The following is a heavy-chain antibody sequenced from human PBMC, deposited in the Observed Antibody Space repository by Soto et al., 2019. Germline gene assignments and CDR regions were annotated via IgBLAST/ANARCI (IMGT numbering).Heavy chain of an antibody. CDR2: IYYSGST. J-gene: IGHJ5*02. D-gene: IGHD2-8*01. CDR1: GGSISSSSYY. CDR3: ARLIGVEHALDP. V-gene: IGHV4-39*01. Sequence: SETLSLTCTVSGGSISSSSYYWGWIRQPPGKGLEWIGSIYYSGSTYYNPSLKSRVTISVDTSKNQFSLKLSSVTAADTAVYYCARLIGVEHALDPWGQGTLVTVSS.